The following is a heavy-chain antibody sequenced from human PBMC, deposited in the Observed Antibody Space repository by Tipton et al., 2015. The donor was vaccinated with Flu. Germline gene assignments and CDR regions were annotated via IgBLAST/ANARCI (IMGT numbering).Heavy chain of an antibody. CDR3: AKVIPELVAGLDS. Sequence: GSLRLSCAASGFGFVWHWMSWVRQAPGKGLEWVAAVSGGGAITYFAGSVKGRFSISRDNSKNILYLQMNSLRADDTAVYSCAKVIPELVAGLDSWGQGTLVTVSS. CDR1: GFGFVWHW. CDR2: VSGGGAIT. V-gene: IGHV3-23*01. J-gene: IGHJ4*02. D-gene: IGHD6-19*01.